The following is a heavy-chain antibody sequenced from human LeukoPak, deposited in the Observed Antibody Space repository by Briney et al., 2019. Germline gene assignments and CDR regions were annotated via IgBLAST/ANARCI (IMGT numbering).Heavy chain of an antibody. V-gene: IGHV1-18*01. CDR3: ARDQSVRLLQTSSTYFKHVFAI. D-gene: IGHD6-13*01. J-gene: IGHJ3*02. Sequence: PVASVKVSCKTSGYTFTNYGISWVRQAPGLGLEWMGWISAYNGNTNYAQKVQGRVNMTTDTSTSTAYMELRSLRFDDTAVYYCARDQSVRLLQTSSTYFKHVFAIWGQGSMVTVSS. CDR2: ISAYNGNT. CDR1: GYTFTNYG.